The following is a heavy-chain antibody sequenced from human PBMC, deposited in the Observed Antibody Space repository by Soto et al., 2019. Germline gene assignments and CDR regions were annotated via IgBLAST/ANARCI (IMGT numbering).Heavy chain of an antibody. J-gene: IGHJ4*02. CDR3: ARAYDLWSGYSAPGY. D-gene: IGHD3-3*01. CDR1: GFTFRSFT. V-gene: IGHV3-21*01. Sequence: PGGSMRLSCAASGFTFRSFTMNWVRQAPGKGLEWVSTISSNSAYIYYTDALRGRFTISRDNAKNSLHLQMNSLRAEDTAVYYCARAYDLWSGYSAPGYWGQGTRVIV. CDR2: ISSNSAYI.